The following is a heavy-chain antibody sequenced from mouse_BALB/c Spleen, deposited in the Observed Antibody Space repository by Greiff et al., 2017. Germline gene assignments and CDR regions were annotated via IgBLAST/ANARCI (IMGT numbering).Heavy chain of an antibody. CDR1: GDSITSGY. V-gene: IGHV3-8*02. CDR2: ISYSGST. J-gene: IGHJ3*01. D-gene: IGHD1-1*01. CDR3: ARSGYGSSSAWFAY. Sequence: DVQLVESGPSLVKPSQTLSLTCSVTGDSITSGYWNWIRKFPGNKLEYMGYISYSGSTYYNPSLKSRISITRDTSKNQYYLQLNSVTTEDTATYYCARSGYGSSSAWFAYWGQGTLVTVSA.